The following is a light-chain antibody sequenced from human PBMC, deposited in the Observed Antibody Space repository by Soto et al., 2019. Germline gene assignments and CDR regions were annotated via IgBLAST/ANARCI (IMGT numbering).Light chain of an antibody. V-gene: IGLV2-11*01. CDR2: DVS. Sequence: QSALTQPRSVSGSPGQSVTISCTGTSSDVGGYNYVSWYQQHPGKAPKLMIYDVSKRPSGVPDRFSGSKSGNTASLTISGLQAEDEADYYCCSYAGSYTFLYAFGTGTKLTVL. J-gene: IGLJ1*01. CDR3: CSYAGSYTFLYA. CDR1: SSDVGGYNY.